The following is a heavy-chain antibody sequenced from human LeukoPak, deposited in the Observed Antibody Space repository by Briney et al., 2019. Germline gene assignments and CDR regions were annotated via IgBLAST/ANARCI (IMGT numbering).Heavy chain of an antibody. CDR3: MGDFWNHFSPGI. V-gene: IGHV3-73*01. Sequence: GGSLRLSCAGSGFTFSGSAIHWVRQASGKGLEWVGRIKSKTNNYTTAYAASVKGRFTVSRDDSKNTTYLQMDSLNTEDTALYYCMGDFWNHFSPGIWGQGTLVTASS. CDR2: IKSKTNNYTT. D-gene: IGHD3-3*01. J-gene: IGHJ4*02. CDR1: GFTFSGSA.